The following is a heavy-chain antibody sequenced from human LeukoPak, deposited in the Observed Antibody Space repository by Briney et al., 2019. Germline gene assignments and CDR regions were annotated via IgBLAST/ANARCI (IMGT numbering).Heavy chain of an antibody. D-gene: IGHD3-22*01. V-gene: IGHV1-2*02. CDR2: INPYSGGT. CDR1: GYTFTGYY. J-gene: IGHJ3*02. Sequence: ASVKVSCKASGYTFTGYYIHWVRPAPGQGLEWMGWINPYSGGTNYAQKFQGRVTLTRDTSITTAYMELSRLRSDDTAVYYCALNSYESSGFDAFDIWGQGTMVTVSS. CDR3: ALNSYESSGFDAFDI.